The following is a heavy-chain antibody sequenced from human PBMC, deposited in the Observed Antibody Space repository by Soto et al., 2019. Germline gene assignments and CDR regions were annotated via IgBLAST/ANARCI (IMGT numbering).Heavy chain of an antibody. CDR3: ATYTAFAKYYFDY. CDR2: IYPSGTI. CDR1: GVSITTNGCS. D-gene: IGHD3-16*01. V-gene: IGHV4-30-2*01. J-gene: IGHJ4*02. Sequence: SETLSLTCAVSGVSITTNGCSWSWIRQPPGKGPEWIGYIYPSGTIFYNPSLNSRVTISADTSNNQFSLKLTSVTAADTAVYFCATYTAFAKYYFDYWGRGTLVTVSS.